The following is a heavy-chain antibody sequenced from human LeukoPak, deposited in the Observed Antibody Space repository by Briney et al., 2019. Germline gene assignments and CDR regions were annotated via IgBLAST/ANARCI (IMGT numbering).Heavy chain of an antibody. V-gene: IGHV3-30-3*01. CDR1: GFTFSSYA. Sequence: GGSLRLSCAASGFTFSSYAMHWVRQAPGKGLEWVAVISYDGSNKYYAASVKGRFTISRDNSKNTLYLQMNSLRAEDTAVYYCARDWDSSGWYNYYYYYGMDVWGQGTTVTVSS. CDR3: ARDWDSSGWYNYYYYYGMDV. CDR2: ISYDGSNK. D-gene: IGHD6-19*01. J-gene: IGHJ6*02.